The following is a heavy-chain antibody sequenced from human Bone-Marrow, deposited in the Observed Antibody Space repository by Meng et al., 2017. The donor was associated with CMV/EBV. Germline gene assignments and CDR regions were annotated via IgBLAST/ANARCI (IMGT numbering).Heavy chain of an antibody. V-gene: IGHV3-11*01. CDR1: GFTFGDYF. J-gene: IGHJ6*02. CDR3: ARGSYYYGMDV. CDR2: ISNTGTTI. Sequence: LSCAGSGFTFGDYFMSWIRQAPGKGLEWISYISNTGTTIYYPDSVKGRFTISRDNAKNSVYLQMNSLRVEDTALYYCARGSYYYGMDVWGQGTLVTVSS.